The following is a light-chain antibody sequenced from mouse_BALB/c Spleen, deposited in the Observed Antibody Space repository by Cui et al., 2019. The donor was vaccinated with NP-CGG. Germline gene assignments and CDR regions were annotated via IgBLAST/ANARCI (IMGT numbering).Light chain of an antibody. Sequence: QAVVTQESALTTSHGETVTLTCRSSTGAVTTSNYANWVQEKPEHLFTGLIGGTNNRTPGVPARFSGSLIGDKAALTITGAQTEDEAIYFCALWYSNHWVFGGGTKLTVL. CDR2: GTN. V-gene: IGLV1*01. J-gene: IGLJ1*01. CDR1: TGAVTTSNY. CDR3: ALWYSNHWV.